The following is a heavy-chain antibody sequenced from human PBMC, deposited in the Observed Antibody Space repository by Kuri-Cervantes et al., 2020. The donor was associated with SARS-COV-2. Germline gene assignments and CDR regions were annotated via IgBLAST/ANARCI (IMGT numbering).Heavy chain of an antibody. CDR1: GYTLTELS. V-gene: IGHV1-24*01. D-gene: IGHD2-2*01. Sequence: ASVKVSCKVSGYTLTELSMHWARQAPGKGLEWMGGFGPEDGETIYAQKFQGRVTMTEDTSTDTAYMELRSLRSDDTAVYYCARAAAPPGGDYYYMDVWGKGTTVTVSS. J-gene: IGHJ6*03. CDR2: FGPEDGET. CDR3: ARAAAPPGGDYYYMDV.